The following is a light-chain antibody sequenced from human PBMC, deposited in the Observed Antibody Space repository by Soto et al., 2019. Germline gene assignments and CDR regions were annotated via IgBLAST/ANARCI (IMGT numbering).Light chain of an antibody. CDR2: GAS. CDR1: QSVSSS. J-gene: IGKJ4*01. CDR3: QQYNDWPSLT. V-gene: IGKV3D-15*01. Sequence: EIVMTQSPVTLSVSPGERATLSCRASQSVSSSLAWYQQKPGQVPSLLIYGASTRATGIPARFSGHGSGTEFTLTIRSLQSEDSAVYYCQQYNDWPSLTFGGGTKVDI.